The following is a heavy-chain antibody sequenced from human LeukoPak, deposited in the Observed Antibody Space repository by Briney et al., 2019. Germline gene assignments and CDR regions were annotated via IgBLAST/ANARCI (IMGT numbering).Heavy chain of an antibody. CDR2: ISSSGSTI. D-gene: IGHD3-9*01. Sequence: GGCLRLSCAASGFTFSDYYMSWIRQAPGRGREWASYISSSGSTIYYADSVKGRFTTSRDNAKNSLYLQMNSLRAEDTAVYYCARDRDVRHYYFDYWGQGTLVTVSS. V-gene: IGHV3-11*04. CDR3: ARDRDVRHYYFDY. CDR1: GFTFSDYY. J-gene: IGHJ4*02.